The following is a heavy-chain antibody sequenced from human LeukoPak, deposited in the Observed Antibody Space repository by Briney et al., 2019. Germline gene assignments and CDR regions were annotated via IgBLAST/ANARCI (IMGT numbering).Heavy chain of an antibody. V-gene: IGHV4-59*12. J-gene: IGHJ4*02. D-gene: IGHD6-19*01. CDR1: SASISTYY. CDR3: ARGQQWLVKLFDY. Sequence: PSESLSLTCTVSSASISTYYWSWIRQPPGKGLEWIGYIYHSGTSNYNPSLKSRVTISVDTSKNQFSLKLSSVTAADTAVYYCARGQQWLVKLFDYWGQGTLVTVSS. CDR2: IYHSGTS.